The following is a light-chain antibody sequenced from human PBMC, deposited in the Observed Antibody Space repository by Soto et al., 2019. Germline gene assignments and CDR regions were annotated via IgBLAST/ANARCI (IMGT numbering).Light chain of an antibody. CDR3: SSYAGAVV. J-gene: IGLJ2*01. Sequence: QSALTQPASVSGSPGQSITLSCTRTSSGVENYNLVSWYQHRPGKAPKLIIYEGSQRPSGVSDRSSGSKSGNTASLTISGLRAEDEADYYCSSYAGAVVFGGGTKVTVL. V-gene: IGLV2-23*01. CDR1: SSGVENYNL. CDR2: EGS.